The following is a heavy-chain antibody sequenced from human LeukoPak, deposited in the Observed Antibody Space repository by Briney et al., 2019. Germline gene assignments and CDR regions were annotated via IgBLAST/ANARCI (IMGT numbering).Heavy chain of an antibody. CDR1: GGSIRSTRYY. J-gene: IGHJ6*02. V-gene: IGHV4-39*01. Sequence: MSAESLSLTCTVSGGSIRSTRYYWGWIRQPPGKGLEWIGSMYYCGSTYYNRSLKSRVTISVDTSKNQLSLKMSSLTAADTAVYYCAISRRGSSRWSSRSYNYYGMDVWGQGTTVSVSS. D-gene: IGHD6-13*01. CDR2: MYYCGST. CDR3: AISRRGSSRWSSRSYNYYGMDV.